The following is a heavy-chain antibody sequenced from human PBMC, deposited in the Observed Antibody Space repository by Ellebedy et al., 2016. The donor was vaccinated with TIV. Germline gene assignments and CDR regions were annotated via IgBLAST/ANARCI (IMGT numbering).Heavy chain of an antibody. CDR3: ARTSGYSGNWGLDL. J-gene: IGHJ5*02. D-gene: IGHD6-13*01. V-gene: IGHV5-51*01. CDR1: GYSFTSYW. Sequence: GESLKISCQVFGYSFTSYWVGWVRQMPGKGLEWMGIILTANSDIRYSPSFEGQVTISADKSISTAYLQWSSLKASDTAIYYCARTSGYSGNWGLDLWGQGTLVTVSS. CDR2: ILTANSDI.